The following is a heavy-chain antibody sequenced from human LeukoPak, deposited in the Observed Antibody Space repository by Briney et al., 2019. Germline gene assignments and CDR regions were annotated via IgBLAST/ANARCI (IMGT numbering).Heavy chain of an antibody. Sequence: SETLSLTCTVSGGSISSYYWSWIRQPPGKGLEWIGEINHSGSTNYNPSLKSRVTISVDTSKNQFSLKLSSVTAADTAVYYCARGLKDGRITIFGVVTIKYYFDYWGQGTLVTVSS. V-gene: IGHV4-34*01. J-gene: IGHJ4*02. CDR1: GGSISSYY. D-gene: IGHD3-3*01. CDR2: INHSGST. CDR3: ARGLKDGRITIFGVVTIKYYFDY.